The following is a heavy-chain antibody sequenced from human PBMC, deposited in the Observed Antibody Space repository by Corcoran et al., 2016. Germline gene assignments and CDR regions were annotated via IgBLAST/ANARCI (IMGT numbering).Heavy chain of an antibody. CDR1: GDSVSSNSAA. CDR2: TYYRSKWYN. CDR3: ARDYYDSSGYLKLYNWFDP. V-gene: IGHV6-1*01. J-gene: IGHJ5*02. Sequence: QVQLQQSDPGLVKPSQTLSLTCAISGDSVSSNSAAWNWIRQSPSRGLEWLGRTYYRSKWYNDYAVSVKSRITINPDTSKKQFSLQLNYVTPEDTAVYYWARDYYDSSGYLKLYNWFDPWGQGTLVTVSS. D-gene: IGHD3-22*01.